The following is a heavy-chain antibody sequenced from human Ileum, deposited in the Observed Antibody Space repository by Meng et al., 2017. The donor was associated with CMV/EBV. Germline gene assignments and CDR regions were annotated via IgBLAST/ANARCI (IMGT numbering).Heavy chain of an antibody. V-gene: IGHV4-34*13. CDR1: FLGYY. CDR3: ASNVRSLDCSSISCSRDDY. D-gene: IGHD2-2*01. CDR2: INQSGST. Sequence: FLGYYWRWLRQPPGKGLEWIGEINQSGSTNYNPSLKSRLAISIDTSKNQFSLKLNSVTAADTAVYFCASNVRSLDCSSISCSRDDYWGQGTLVTVSS. J-gene: IGHJ4*02.